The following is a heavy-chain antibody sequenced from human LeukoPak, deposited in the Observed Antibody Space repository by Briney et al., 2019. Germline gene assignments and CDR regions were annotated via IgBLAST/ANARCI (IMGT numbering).Heavy chain of an antibody. CDR2: IIPGFATP. CDR1: GGTFSSYA. D-gene: IGHD4-11*01. CDR3: ARGGTLTTSYYYYYMDV. J-gene: IGHJ6*03. V-gene: IGHV1-69*05. Sequence: SVKVSCKASGGTFSSYAISWVRQAPGQGLEWMGRIIPGFATPEYAQKFQGRVTITTDESTSTVYMEMSGLKSEDTALYYCARGGTLTTSYYYYYMDVWGKGTTVTVSS.